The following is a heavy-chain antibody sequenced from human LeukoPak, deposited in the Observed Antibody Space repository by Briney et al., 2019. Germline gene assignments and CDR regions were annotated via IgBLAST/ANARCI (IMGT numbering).Heavy chain of an antibody. Sequence: GGSLRLSCAASEFTFSIYEMNWVRQAPGKGLEWVSYISSSGSTIYYADSVKGRFTISRDNAKNSLYLQMNSLRAEDSAVYYCARDYFGSGSYRGSAFDHWGQGTPVTVSS. V-gene: IGHV3-48*03. CDR1: EFTFSIYE. J-gene: IGHJ4*02. CDR3: ARDYFGSGSYRGSAFDH. CDR2: ISSSGSTI. D-gene: IGHD3-10*01.